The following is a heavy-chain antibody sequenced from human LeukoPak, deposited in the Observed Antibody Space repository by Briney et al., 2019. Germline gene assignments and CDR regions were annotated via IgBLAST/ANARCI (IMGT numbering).Heavy chain of an antibody. D-gene: IGHD1-26*01. J-gene: IGHJ4*02. CDR3: ARGGSYYVPDFDY. CDR1: GFTVSSNY. Sequence: GGSLRLSCAASGFTVSSNYMSWVRQAPGKGLEWVSVIYSGGSTYYADSVKGRFTISRDNSKNTLYLQMNSLRAEDTAVYYCARGGSYYVPDFDYWGQGTLVTVSS. V-gene: IGHV3-53*01. CDR2: IYSGGST.